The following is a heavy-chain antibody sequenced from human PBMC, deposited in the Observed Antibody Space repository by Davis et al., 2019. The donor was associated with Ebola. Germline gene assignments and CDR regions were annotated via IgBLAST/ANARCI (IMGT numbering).Heavy chain of an antibody. Sequence: ASVKVSCKASGYTFTSYGISWVRQAPGQGLEWMGWISPHNGNTNYAQNVQGRVTMTTDTSTSTAYMEVGSLRSDDTAVYYCARAQFPTTSDHWGQGTLVTVSS. J-gene: IGHJ4*02. CDR2: ISPHNGNT. V-gene: IGHV1-18*01. D-gene: IGHD1-1*01. CDR1: GYTFTSYG. CDR3: ARAQFPTTSDH.